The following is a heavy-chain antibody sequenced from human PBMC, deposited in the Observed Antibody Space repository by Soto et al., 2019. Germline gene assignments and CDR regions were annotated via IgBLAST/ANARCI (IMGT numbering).Heavy chain of an antibody. CDR2: INGGGDVK. J-gene: IGHJ5*01. CDR1: GFAFANYE. Sequence: GGSLRLSCAASGFAFANYEMHWVRQAPGKGLDWVAYINGGGDVKYYADSVEGRFTISRDNAKNALFLQMDNLRAEDTAIYYCARLSGDGFWKSYSPYNLFESWGQGARGTV. CDR3: ARLSGDGFWKSYSPYNLFES. V-gene: IGHV3-48*03. D-gene: IGHD3-3*01.